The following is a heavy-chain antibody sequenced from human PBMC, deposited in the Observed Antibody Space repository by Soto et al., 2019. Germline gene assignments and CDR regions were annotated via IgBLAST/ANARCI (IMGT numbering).Heavy chain of an antibody. CDR2: ISYTTTTI. J-gene: IGHJ5*02. Sequence: EVQLVESGGGLVQLGGSLRLSCAASGFTFSSYGMNWVRQAPGKGLEWVSYISYTTTTIYYADSVRGRFTISRDNAKNSLSLQMNDLRDEDTAVYYCARGSSSSTPNWFDPWGQGTLVTVSS. D-gene: IGHD6-6*01. V-gene: IGHV3-48*02. CDR3: ARGSSSSTPNWFDP. CDR1: GFTFSSYG.